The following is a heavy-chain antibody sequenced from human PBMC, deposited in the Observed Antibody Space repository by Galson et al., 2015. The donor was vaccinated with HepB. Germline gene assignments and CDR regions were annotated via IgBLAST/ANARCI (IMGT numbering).Heavy chain of an antibody. J-gene: IGHJ6*02. D-gene: IGHD6-6*01. V-gene: IGHV3-30-3*01. CDR2: ISYDGTEK. CDR3: ARVQAPLANDCGVDV. CDR1: GFTFSVYT. Sequence: SLRLSCAASGFTFSVYTFHWVRQAPGQGLEWVAAISYDGTEKFYADSVKGRFTISRDNSKDTLYLQINSLRPGDTAVFYCARVQAPLANDCGVDVWGQGTTVTVSS.